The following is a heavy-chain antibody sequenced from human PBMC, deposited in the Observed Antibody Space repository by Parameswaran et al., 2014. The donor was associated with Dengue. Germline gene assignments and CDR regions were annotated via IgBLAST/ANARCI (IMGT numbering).Heavy chain of an antibody. J-gene: IGHJ6*03. CDR3: ARDYYDFWSGYITETYYYYMDV. CDR2: INHSGST. D-gene: IGHD3-3*01. Sequence: WIRQPPGKGLEWIGEINHSGSTNYNPSLKSRVTISVDTSKNQFSLKLSSVTAADTAVYYCARDYYDFWSGYITETYYYYMDVWGKGTTVTVSS. V-gene: IGHV4-34*01.